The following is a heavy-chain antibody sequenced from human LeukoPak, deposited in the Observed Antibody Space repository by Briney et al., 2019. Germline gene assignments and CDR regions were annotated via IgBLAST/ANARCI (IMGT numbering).Heavy chain of an antibody. J-gene: IGHJ4*02. CDR3: ARDGASKRTVTTDHDDY. V-gene: IGHV3-11*04. Sequence: GGSLRLSCAASGLTFSDYYMSWIRQAPGKGREWVSYISRSGSTIYYADSVKGRFTISRDNDKNSLYVQMNRMRAEDTAVYYCARDGASKRTVTTDHDDYWGQGTLVTVSS. CDR1: GLTFSDYY. D-gene: IGHD4-17*01. CDR2: ISRSGSTI.